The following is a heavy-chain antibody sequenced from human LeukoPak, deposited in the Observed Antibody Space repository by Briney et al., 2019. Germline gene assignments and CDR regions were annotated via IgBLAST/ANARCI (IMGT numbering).Heavy chain of an antibody. CDR2: INPNSGGT. CDR3: ARIGYNHHLDY. Sequence: ASVKVSCKASGYNFTDYYIHWVRQAPGQGLEWMGWINPNSGGTNYAQTFQGRVTMTRDTSITTAYLELSRLRSDDTAVYYCARIGYNHHLDYWGQGTLVTVSS. D-gene: IGHD5-24*01. J-gene: IGHJ4*02. V-gene: IGHV1-2*02. CDR1: GYNFTDYY.